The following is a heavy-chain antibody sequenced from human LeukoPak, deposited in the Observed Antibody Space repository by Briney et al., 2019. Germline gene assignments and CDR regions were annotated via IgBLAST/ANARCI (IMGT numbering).Heavy chain of an antibody. Sequence: ASVKVSCKASGYTFTSYGISWVRQAPGQGLEWMGWISAYNGNTNYAQKLQGRVTMTTDTSTSTAYMELRSLRSDDTDVYYCARDLIRDYYDSSGFDYWGQGTLVTVSS. CDR2: ISAYNGNT. CDR1: GYTFTSYG. D-gene: IGHD3-22*01. V-gene: IGHV1-18*01. J-gene: IGHJ4*02. CDR3: ARDLIRDYYDSSGFDY.